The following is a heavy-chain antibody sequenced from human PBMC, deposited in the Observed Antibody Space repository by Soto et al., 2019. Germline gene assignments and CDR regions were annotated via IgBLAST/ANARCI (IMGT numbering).Heavy chain of an antibody. Sequence: ASVKVSCKASGYTFTGYYMHWVRQAPGQGLEWMGWINPNSGGTNYAQKFQGRVTMTRDTSISTAYMELSRLRSDDTAVYYCARGMITMVRGVITPFGYWGQGTLVTVSS. CDR1: GYTFTGYY. CDR3: ARGMITMVRGVITPFGY. V-gene: IGHV1-2*02. J-gene: IGHJ4*02. D-gene: IGHD3-10*01. CDR2: INPNSGGT.